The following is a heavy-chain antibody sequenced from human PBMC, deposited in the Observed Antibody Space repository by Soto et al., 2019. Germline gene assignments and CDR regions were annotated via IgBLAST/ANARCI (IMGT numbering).Heavy chain of an antibody. CDR3: SRCQRLGELSICRPYYYYYGMEL. D-gene: IGHD3-16*02. V-gene: IGHV4-34*01. J-gene: IGHJ6*02. Sequence: KPSETLSLTCVVYGGSFSGYYWSWIRHPPGKGREWIGEINHSGSTTYNPSLKRRGTITVDTSKNQFSLKQSSVTAADKAVYYCSRCQRLGELSICRPYYYYYGMELWGQGTTVTVSS. CDR1: GGSFSGYY. CDR2: INHSGST.